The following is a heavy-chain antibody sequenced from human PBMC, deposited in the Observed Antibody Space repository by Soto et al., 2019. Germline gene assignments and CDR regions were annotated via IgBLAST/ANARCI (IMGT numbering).Heavy chain of an antibody. J-gene: IGHJ5*02. CDR3: ASSGIVGREVNTWFDP. D-gene: IGHD3-22*01. CDR2: ISYRGSS. V-gene: IGHV4-59*01. CDR1: AGSSTTAD. Sequence: PSETLSLTCTESAGSSTTADWSWIRQPLGKAREWIGYISYRGSSNYNPSLKSRLAISIDKSQSQISLKLTSMTTADTAVYYCASSGIVGREVNTWFDPWGQGPLVTVSS.